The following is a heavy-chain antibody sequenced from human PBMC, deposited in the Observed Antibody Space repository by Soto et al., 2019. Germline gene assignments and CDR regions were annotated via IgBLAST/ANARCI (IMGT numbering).Heavy chain of an antibody. D-gene: IGHD2-2*01. Sequence: QVQLVQSGAEVKKPGFSVKVSCKASGGTFSSYTISWVRQAPGQGLEWMGRIIPILGIANYAQKFQGRVTITADKSTSTAYMELSSLRSEDTAVYYCARDTIVVVPDYYYMDVWGKGTTVTVSS. J-gene: IGHJ6*03. CDR2: IIPILGIA. CDR3: ARDTIVVVPDYYYMDV. V-gene: IGHV1-69*08. CDR1: GGTFSSYT.